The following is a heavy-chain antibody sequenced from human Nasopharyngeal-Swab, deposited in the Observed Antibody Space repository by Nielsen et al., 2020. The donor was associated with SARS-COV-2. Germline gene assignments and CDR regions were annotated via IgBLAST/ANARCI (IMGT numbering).Heavy chain of an antibody. CDR3: ARDSPYYDFWSGLGPFDY. D-gene: IGHD3-3*01. V-gene: IGHV4-39*07. CDR1: GGSISSSSYY. J-gene: IGHJ4*02. CDR2: IYYSGST. Sequence: SETLSLTCTVSGGSISSSSYYGGGIRQPPGKGREGIGSIYYSGSTYYNPSLKSRVTISVDTSKNQFSLKLSSVTAADTAVYYCARDSPYYDFWSGLGPFDYWGQGTLVTVSS.